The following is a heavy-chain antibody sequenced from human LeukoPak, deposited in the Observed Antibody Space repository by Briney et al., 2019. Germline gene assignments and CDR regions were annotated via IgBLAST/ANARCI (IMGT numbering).Heavy chain of an antibody. CDR1: GYSTSSNNW. V-gene: IGHV4-28*01. CDR3: ARNQAVAANRGAFDV. CDR2: IYYSGNT. J-gene: IGHJ3*01. Sequence: PSETLSLTCAVSGYSTSSNNWWAWIRQPPGKGLEWIGYIYYSGNTYYNPYNPSLTSRVTMSVDTSKNQFSLKLDSVTEIDTAMYYCARNQAVAANRGAFDVWGQGTMVTVSS. D-gene: IGHD6-19*01.